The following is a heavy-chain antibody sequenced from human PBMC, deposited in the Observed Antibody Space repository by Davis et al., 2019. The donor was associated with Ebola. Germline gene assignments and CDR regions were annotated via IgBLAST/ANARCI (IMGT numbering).Heavy chain of an antibody. CDR3: VRGAVVNGRFDY. Sequence: PGGSLRLSCAASGFTVSSNYMSWVRQAPGKGLEWVSRINGDGTITNYADSVKGRFTISRDNAKNTLYLQMNSLRVEDTAIYYCVRGAVVNGRFDYGAQGTLVTISS. CDR2: INGDGTIT. J-gene: IGHJ4*02. CDR1: GFTVSSNY. D-gene: IGHD4-23*01. V-gene: IGHV3-74*01.